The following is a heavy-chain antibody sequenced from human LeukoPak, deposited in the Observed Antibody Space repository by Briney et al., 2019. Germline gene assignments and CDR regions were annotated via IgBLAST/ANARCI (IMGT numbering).Heavy chain of an antibody. J-gene: IGHJ6*03. D-gene: IGHD1-26*01. V-gene: IGHV3-7*01. CDR2: IKKDGSEK. CDR3: ARRGLFIVGVATGYYYYYYMDV. Sequence: GGSLRLSCAASGFTFSSHWMSWVRQAPGKGLEWVANIKKDGSEKYYVDSVKGRFTISRDNAKNLLYLQMNSLRAEDTAVYYCARRGLFIVGVATGYYYYYYMDVWGKGTTVTVSS. CDR1: GFTFSSHW.